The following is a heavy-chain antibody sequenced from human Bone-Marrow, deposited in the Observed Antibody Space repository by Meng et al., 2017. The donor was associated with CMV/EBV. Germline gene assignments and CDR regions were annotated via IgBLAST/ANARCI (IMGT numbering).Heavy chain of an antibody. CDR1: GITFDDYA. J-gene: IGHJ4*02. CDR3: ARACRQVNNCYLDY. D-gene: IGHD1-1*01. CDR2: IRSDDST. Sequence: GESLKISCAASGITFDDYAMHWVRQAPGKGLEYVSFIRSDDSTNYAKTVQGRFTISRDNSKNTVFLLMNGLRAEDTALYYCARACRQVNNCYLDYWGQGTLVTVSS. V-gene: IGHV3-53*01.